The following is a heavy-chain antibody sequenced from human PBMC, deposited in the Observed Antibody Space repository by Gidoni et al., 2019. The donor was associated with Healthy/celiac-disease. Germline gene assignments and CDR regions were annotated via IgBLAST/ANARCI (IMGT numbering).Heavy chain of an antibody. CDR3: ARVGRATGDY. J-gene: IGHJ4*02. D-gene: IGHD3-10*01. Sequence: EVQLVESGGGLVQPGGSLRLSCAASRFTFSSYWMHWVRQAPGKGLVWVSRIKSDGSSTSYADSVKGRFTISRDNAKNTLYLQMNSLRAEDTAVYYCARVGRATGDYWGQGTLVTVSS. CDR1: RFTFSSYW. V-gene: IGHV3-74*01. CDR2: IKSDGSST.